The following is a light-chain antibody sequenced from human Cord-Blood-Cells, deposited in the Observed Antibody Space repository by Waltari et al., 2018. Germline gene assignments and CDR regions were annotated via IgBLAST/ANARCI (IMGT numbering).Light chain of an antibody. V-gene: IGKV4-1*01. CDR3: QKYYSTPYT. J-gene: IGKJ2*01. CDR1: QSVLYSSNNKNY. Sequence: DIVMTQSPDSLAVSLGERATINCQSSQSVLYSSNNKNYFVWYQQKPGQPPKLLIYWASTRESGVPDRVSGSGSGTDFTLTISSLQAEDVAVYYCQKYYSTPYTFGQGTKLEIK. CDR2: WAS.